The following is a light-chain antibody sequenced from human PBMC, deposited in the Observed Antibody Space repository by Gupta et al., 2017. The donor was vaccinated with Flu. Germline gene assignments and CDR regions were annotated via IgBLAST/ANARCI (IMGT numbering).Light chain of an antibody. CDR1: SSYVGSYNL. CDR2: EGR. J-gene: IGLJ3*02. V-gene: IGLV2-23*01. Sequence: QSALTRPAPGSGPPGRSTTISCPGTSSYVGSYNLVSWYYQHPGKAPKLMIYEGRKRPSGVSNRFSGSKSGNTASLTISGLQAEDEADYYCCSYAGSSTPWVFGGGTKLTVL. CDR3: CSYAGSSTPWV.